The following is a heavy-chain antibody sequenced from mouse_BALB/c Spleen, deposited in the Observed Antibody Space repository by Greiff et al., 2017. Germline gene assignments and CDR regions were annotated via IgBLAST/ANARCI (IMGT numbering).Heavy chain of an antibody. CDR1: GFTFSSFG. Sequence: EVKLVESGGGLVQPGGSRKLSCAASGFTFSSFGMHWVRQAPEKGLEWVAYISSGSSTTYYADTVKGRFTISRDNPKNTLFLQMTSLRSEDTAMYYCARSPPYYGYFDYWGQGTTLTVSS. D-gene: IGHD1-1*01. CDR2: ISSGSSTT. CDR3: ARSPPYYGYFDY. V-gene: IGHV5-17*02. J-gene: IGHJ2*01.